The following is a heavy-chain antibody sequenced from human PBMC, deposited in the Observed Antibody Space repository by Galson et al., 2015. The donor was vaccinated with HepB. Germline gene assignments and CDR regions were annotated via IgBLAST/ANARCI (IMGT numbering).Heavy chain of an antibody. Sequence: SLRLSCAASGFTFSSYDMHWVRQATGKGLEWVSAIGTAGDTYYPGSVKGRFTISRENAKNSLYLQMNSLRAGDTAVYYCARDRAAAGTYYGMDVWGQGTTVTVSS. J-gene: IGHJ6*02. CDR2: IGTAGDT. CDR3: ARDRAAAGTYYGMDV. D-gene: IGHD6-13*01. V-gene: IGHV3-13*01. CDR1: GFTFSSYD.